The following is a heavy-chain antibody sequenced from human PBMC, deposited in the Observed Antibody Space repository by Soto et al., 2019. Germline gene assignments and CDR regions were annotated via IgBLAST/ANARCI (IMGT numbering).Heavy chain of an antibody. J-gene: IGHJ5*02. CDR2: IYWNDDK. Sequence: SGPTLVKPTQTLTLTCTFSGFSLSTSGVGVGWIRQPPGKALEWLALIYWNDDKRYSPSLKSRLTITKDTSKNQVVLTMTNMDPVDTATYYCAHRPPWLPHNWFDPWGQGTLVTVSS. D-gene: IGHD3-22*01. CDR3: AHRPPWLPHNWFDP. CDR1: GFSLSTSGVG. V-gene: IGHV2-5*01.